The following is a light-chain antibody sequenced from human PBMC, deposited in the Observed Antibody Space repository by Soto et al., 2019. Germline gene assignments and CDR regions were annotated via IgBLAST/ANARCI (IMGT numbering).Light chain of an antibody. CDR3: QQYNNWPPGYS. CDR1: QSVGSN. Sequence: EIVMTQSPVILSVSPGEKATLSCRASQSVGSNLAGYQQKLGQAPRLLIYDSSTRATGIPARFSGSGSGTEFTLTITSLQSEDFAVYYCQQYNNWPPGYSFGQGTKLEI. J-gene: IGKJ2*01. CDR2: DSS. V-gene: IGKV3-15*01.